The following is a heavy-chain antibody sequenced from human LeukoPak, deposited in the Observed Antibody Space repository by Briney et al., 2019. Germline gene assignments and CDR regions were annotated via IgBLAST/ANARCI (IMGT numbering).Heavy chain of an antibody. V-gene: IGHV3-33*01. Sequence: GRSLRLSCAASGFTFSSYGMHWVRQAPGKGLEWVAVIWYDGSNKYYADSVKGRFTISRDNSKNTLYLQMNSLRAEDTAVYYCARTARGYSYGYWSDLYYFDYWGQGTLVTVSS. J-gene: IGHJ4*02. CDR1: GFTFSSYG. CDR2: IWYDGSNK. CDR3: ARTARGYSYGYWSDLYYFDY. D-gene: IGHD5-18*01.